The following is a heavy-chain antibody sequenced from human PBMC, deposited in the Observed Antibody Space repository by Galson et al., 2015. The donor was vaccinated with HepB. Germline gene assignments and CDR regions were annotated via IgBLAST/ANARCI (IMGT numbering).Heavy chain of an antibody. J-gene: IGHJ4*02. CDR1: GFTFSSFC. D-gene: IGHD3-10*01. CDR2: IRQVGGEI. V-gene: IGHV3-7*01. CDR3: ARGRSFGSGNYHTFDF. Sequence: SLGLSCAASGFTFSSFCMSWVRQAPGKGLEWVANIRQVGGEIFYVDSVKGRFTISRDNAKNTVYLQMDSLRAEDTAVYYCARGRSFGSGNYHTFDFWGQGALVTVSS.